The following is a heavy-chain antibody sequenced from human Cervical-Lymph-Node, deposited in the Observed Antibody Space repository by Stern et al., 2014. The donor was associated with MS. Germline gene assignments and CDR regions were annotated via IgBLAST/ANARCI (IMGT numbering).Heavy chain of an antibody. V-gene: IGHV1-18*01. CDR2: SSAYNGNT. J-gene: IGHJ3*02. D-gene: IGHD2-15*01. Sequence: VQLVEYGAEVKKPGASVKVSCKASGYTFTSYGISWGRQAPGPGLEWMGCSSAYNGNTNLAQNLQGSVTMTTDTSTSTAYMELRSLRSDDTAVYYCARGLLGSENAFDIWGQGTMVTVSS. CDR3: ARGLLGSENAFDI. CDR1: GYTFTSYG.